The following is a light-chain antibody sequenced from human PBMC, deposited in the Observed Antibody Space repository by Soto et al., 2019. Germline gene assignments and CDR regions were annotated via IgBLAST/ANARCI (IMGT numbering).Light chain of an antibody. CDR2: GAS. V-gene: IGKV3-15*01. J-gene: IGKJ1*01. Sequence: EIVLTQSPGTLSLSPGERATLSCRASQSVAGRYLAWYQQKPGQSPRLLIYGASSRATGVPVRFSGSGSGVAFTLTISGLQSEDFAVYHCQQYNQWPGTFGQGTKVDNK. CDR1: QSVAGRY. CDR3: QQYNQWPGT.